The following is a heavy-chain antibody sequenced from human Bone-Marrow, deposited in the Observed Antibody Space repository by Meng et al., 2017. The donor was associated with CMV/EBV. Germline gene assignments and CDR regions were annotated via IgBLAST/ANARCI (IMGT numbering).Heavy chain of an antibody. CDR1: GFTVSSYS. J-gene: IGHJ6*01. D-gene: IGHD3-10*01. CDR2: ISSSSSYI. Sequence: GESLKISWAASGFTVSSYSMNWVRQAPGKGLEWVSSISSSSSYIYYADSVKGRFTISRDNAKNSLYLQMNSLRAEDTAVYYCARDPKLPFGQWAFYYYYGMDVWGQGTTVTVSS. V-gene: IGHV3-21*01. CDR3: ARDPKLPFGQWAFYYYYGMDV.